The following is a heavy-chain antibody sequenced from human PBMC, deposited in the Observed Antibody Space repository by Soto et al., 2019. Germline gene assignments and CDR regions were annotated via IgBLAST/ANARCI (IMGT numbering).Heavy chain of an antibody. J-gene: IGHJ4*02. D-gene: IGHD1-26*01. CDR1: GASISGTTDY. CDR3: ARAKVGPTIVFHF. V-gene: IGHV4-39*01. CDR2: FFYRGNT. Sequence: SETLSLTCTVSGASISGTTDYWGWVRQPPGKGLEWIGSFFYRGNTYYNPSLKSRVVISVDTSKSQFSLRLTSVTAADTAVYYCARAKVGPTIVFHFWGQGTLVTVYS.